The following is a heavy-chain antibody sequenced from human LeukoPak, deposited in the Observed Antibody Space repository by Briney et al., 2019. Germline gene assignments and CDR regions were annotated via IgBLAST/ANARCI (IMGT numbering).Heavy chain of an antibody. CDR3: AKVLGRGYSDHDAFDI. D-gene: IGHD3-22*01. CDR2: ISWDGGST. Sequence: GGSLRLSCAASGFTFDDYAMHWVRQAPGKGLEWVSLISWDGGSTYYADSVKGQFTISRDNSRNSLYLQMNSLRAEDTALYYCAKVLGRGYSDHDAFDIWGQGTMVTVSS. V-gene: IGHV3-43D*03. CDR1: GFTFDDYA. J-gene: IGHJ3*02.